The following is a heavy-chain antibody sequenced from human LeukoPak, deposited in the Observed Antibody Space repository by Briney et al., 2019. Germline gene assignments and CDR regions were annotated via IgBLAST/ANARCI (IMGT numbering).Heavy chain of an antibody. J-gene: IGHJ4*02. CDR3: AKENHQLLWFGELYYFDY. Sequence: SETLSLTCTVSGGSISSGSYYWSWIRQPAGKGLEWIGRIYTSGSTNYNPSLKSRVTISVDTSKNQFSLKLSSVTAADTAVYYCAKENHQLLWFGELYYFDYWGQGTLVTVSS. CDR1: GGSISSGSYY. V-gene: IGHV4-61*02. CDR2: IYTSGST. D-gene: IGHD3-10*01.